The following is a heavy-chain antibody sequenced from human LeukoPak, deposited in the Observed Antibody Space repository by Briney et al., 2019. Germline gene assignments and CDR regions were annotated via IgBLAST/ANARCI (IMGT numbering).Heavy chain of an antibody. Sequence: SETLSLTCTVSGGSISSYYWSWIRQPPGKGLEWIGYIYYSGSTNYDPSLKSRVTISVDTSKNQFSLKLSSVTAADTAVYYCARGWYYYDSSGYYSYYFDYWGQGTLVTVSS. CDR3: ARGWYYYDSSGYYSYYFDY. CDR1: GGSISSYY. J-gene: IGHJ4*02. D-gene: IGHD3-22*01. CDR2: IYYSGST. V-gene: IGHV4-59*12.